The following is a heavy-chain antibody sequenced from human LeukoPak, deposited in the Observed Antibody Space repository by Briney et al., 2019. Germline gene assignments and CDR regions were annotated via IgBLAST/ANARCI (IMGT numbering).Heavy chain of an antibody. CDR1: GFTFSSYA. Sequence: PGGSLRLSCAASGFTFSSYAMSWIRQAPGKGLEWVSYISSSGSTIYYADSVKGRFTISRDNAKNSLYLQMNSLRAEDTAVYYCARSFMTTPNWFDPWGQGTLVTVSS. V-gene: IGHV3-11*01. J-gene: IGHJ5*02. CDR2: ISSSGSTI. CDR3: ARSFMTTPNWFDP. D-gene: IGHD4-11*01.